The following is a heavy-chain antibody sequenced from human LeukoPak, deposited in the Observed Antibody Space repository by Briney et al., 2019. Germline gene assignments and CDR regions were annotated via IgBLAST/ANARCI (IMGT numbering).Heavy chain of an antibody. J-gene: IGHJ4*02. CDR3: ARELRTFDS. V-gene: IGHV3-7*01. CDR2: IKHNGDDL. Sequence: GGSLRLSCAASGFTFRCYWMTWVRQAPGKGLEWVANIKHNGDDLNYVDSVEGRFTISRDNAKNSLYLQMTSLRAEDTAVYYCARELRTFDSWGQGTLVTVSS. D-gene: IGHD3-16*01. CDR1: GFTFRCYW.